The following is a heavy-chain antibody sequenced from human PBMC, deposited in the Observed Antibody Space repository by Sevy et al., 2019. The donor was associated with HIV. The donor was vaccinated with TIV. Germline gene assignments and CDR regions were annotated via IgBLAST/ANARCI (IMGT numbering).Heavy chain of an antibody. CDR3: AKGLILEWSWYGMDV. J-gene: IGHJ6*02. CDR1: GFTVSSNY. CDR2: IYRDSNT. D-gene: IGHD3-3*01. Sequence: GGSLRLSCAASGFTVSSNYMSWVRQAPGKGLEWVSVIYRDSNTYYADSVKGRFTISRDNSKNTLYLQMKSLRAEDTAVYYCAKGLILEWSWYGMDVWGQGTTVTVSS. V-gene: IGHV3-53*01.